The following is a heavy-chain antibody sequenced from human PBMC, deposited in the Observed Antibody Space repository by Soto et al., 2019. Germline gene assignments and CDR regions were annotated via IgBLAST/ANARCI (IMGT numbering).Heavy chain of an antibody. CDR3: AKVPSAAASTPWFDP. Sequence: GGSLRLSCAASGFTFSSYAMNGVRQGPGKGLEWVSTISGSAGSTYYADSVKGRFTISGDNSKNTLYLQMDSLSVEDTAMYYCAKVPSAAASTPWFDPWGQGTLVTAPQ. CDR1: GFTFSSYA. CDR2: ISGSAGST. V-gene: IGHV3-23*01. J-gene: IGHJ5*02. D-gene: IGHD2-2*01.